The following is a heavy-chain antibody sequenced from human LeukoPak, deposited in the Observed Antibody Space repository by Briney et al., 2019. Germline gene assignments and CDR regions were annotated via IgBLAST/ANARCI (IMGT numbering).Heavy chain of an antibody. V-gene: IGHV4-31*03. CDR2: IYYGGST. D-gene: IGHD4-17*01. Sequence: SETLSLTCTVSGGSISSGGYYWSWIRQHTGKGLEWIGYIYYGGSTYYNPSLKGRVTISVDTSKNQFSLKLSSVTAADTAVYYCARGSTTIDYFDYWGQGTLVTVSS. CDR1: GGSISSGGYY. CDR3: ARGSTTIDYFDY. J-gene: IGHJ4*02.